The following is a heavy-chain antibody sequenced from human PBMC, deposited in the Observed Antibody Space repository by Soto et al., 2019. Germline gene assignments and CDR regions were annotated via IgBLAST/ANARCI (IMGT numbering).Heavy chain of an antibody. V-gene: IGHV3-7*01. CDR3: VRENDGGPEF. CDR1: GFAFSIYW. CDR2: IKEDGSKK. Sequence: EVQLVESGGGLVQPGGSLRLSCAASGFAFSIYWMMWVRQAPGKGLEWVANIKEDGSKKYHVDSVKGRFTISRDNAKNSLYLHLNSLRAEETAIYYCVRENDGGPEFWCQGTMVTVSS. D-gene: IGHD3-10*01. J-gene: IGHJ4*02.